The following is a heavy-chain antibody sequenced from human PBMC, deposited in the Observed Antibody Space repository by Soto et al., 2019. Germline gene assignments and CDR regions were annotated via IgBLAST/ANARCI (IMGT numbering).Heavy chain of an antibody. Sequence: QVQLQQWGAGLLKPSETLSLTCAVYGGSFSGCYWAWIRQPPGKGLEWIGEINHSGSTNYKPSRKSRVTISVDTSKNQFSLKLSSVTAADTAVYYCARGGIAARLFDYWDQGTLVTVSS. CDR3: ARGGIAARLFDY. D-gene: IGHD6-6*01. CDR2: INHSGST. V-gene: IGHV4-34*01. CDR1: GGSFSGCY. J-gene: IGHJ4*02.